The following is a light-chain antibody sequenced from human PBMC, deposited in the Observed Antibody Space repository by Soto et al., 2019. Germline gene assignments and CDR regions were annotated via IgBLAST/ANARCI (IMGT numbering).Light chain of an antibody. Sequence: DIQMTQSPSTLAASVGDRVTMTCRASQSISSWLAWYQQKPGKAPKLLIYDASSLESGVPSRFSGSGSGTEFTLTISSLQPDDFATYYCQQYNSAWTFGQGTKVDI. V-gene: IGKV1-5*01. CDR1: QSISSW. J-gene: IGKJ1*01. CDR3: QQYNSAWT. CDR2: DAS.